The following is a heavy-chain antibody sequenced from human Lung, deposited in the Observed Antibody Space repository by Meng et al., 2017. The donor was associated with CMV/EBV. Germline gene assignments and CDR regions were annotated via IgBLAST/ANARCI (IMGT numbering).Heavy chain of an antibody. CDR3: ASELRYLEWFSYNDY. V-gene: IGHV3-21*01. CDR2: ITSGGST. D-gene: IGHD3-3*01. J-gene: IGHJ4*02. Sequence: SCTASGFAFSTYSMTWVRQVPGKAPEWLSAITSGGSTYYAGSVRGRFTISRDNAENSLYLQMNSLRVEDTAVYYCASELRYLEWFSYNDYWGQGTLVTVSS. CDR1: GFAFSTYS.